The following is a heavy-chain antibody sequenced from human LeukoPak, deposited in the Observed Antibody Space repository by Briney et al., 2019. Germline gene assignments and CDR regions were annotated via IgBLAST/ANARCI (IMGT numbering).Heavy chain of an antibody. CDR2: INPSGGST. J-gene: IGHJ5*02. CDR1: RYTFTSYY. V-gene: IGHV1-46*01. D-gene: IGHD6-13*01. CDR3: ARDQSPFGSSSWFVP. Sequence: ASVKVSCRASRYTFTSYYIHWVGQAPGQGLEWMGIINPSGGSTSYAQKLQGRVTITRDTSTSTVYMELSSLSSDETAVYYSARDQSPFGSSSWFVPWGQGTLVTVSS.